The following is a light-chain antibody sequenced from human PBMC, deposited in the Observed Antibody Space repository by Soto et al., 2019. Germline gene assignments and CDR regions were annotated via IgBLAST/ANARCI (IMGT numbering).Light chain of an antibody. Sequence: QSALTQPPSASGSPGQSVAISCTGTSSDVGGYNYVSWYQQHPGKAPKLMIYEVNKRPSGIPDRFSGSKSGTSGTLDITGLQTGDEADYYCATWDYSLTGEVFGGGTKLTVL. CDR2: EVN. CDR1: SSDVGGYNY. V-gene: IGLV2-8*01. CDR3: ATWDYSLTGEV. J-gene: IGLJ2*01.